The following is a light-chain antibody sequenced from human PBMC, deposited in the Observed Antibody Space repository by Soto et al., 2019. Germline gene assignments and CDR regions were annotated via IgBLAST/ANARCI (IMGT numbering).Light chain of an antibody. CDR3: QQYGSSPLYT. J-gene: IGKJ2*01. CDR2: GAS. CDR1: QSVSSSY. Sequence: EIVLTQSPGTLSLSPGERATLSCRASQSVSSSYLAWHQQKPGPAPRLLIYGASSRATGIPDRFSGSGSGTDVTLTISRLEPGDFAVYYCQQYGSSPLYTFGQGTKLEIK. V-gene: IGKV3-20*01.